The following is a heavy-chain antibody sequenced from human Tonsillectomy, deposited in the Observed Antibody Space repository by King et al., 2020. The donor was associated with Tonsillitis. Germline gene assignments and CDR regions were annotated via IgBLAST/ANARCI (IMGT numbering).Heavy chain of an antibody. V-gene: IGHV1-8*02. CDR2: MNPNSGNT. J-gene: IGHJ6*02. Sequence: QLVQSGAEVKKPGASVKVSCKASGYTFTSYDINWVRQATGQGLEWMGWMNPNSGNTGYAQKFQGRGTMTRNTSISTAYMELSSLRSEDTAVYYCARPPPGRLRWSDYYYGMDVWGQGTTVTVSS. CDR1: GYTFTSYD. CDR3: ARPPPGRLRWSDYYYGMDV. D-gene: IGHD5-12*01.